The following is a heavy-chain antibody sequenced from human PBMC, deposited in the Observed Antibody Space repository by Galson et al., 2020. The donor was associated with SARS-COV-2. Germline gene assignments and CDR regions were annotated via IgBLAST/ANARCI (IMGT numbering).Heavy chain of an antibody. CDR3: ARGRYFDWLFQYYFDY. D-gene: IGHD3-9*01. V-gene: IGHV4-61*02. J-gene: IGHJ4*02. Sequence: SETLSLTCTVSGGSISSGSYYWSWIRQPAGKGLEWIGRIYTSGSTNYNPSLKSRVTISVDTSKNQFSLKLSSVTAADTAVYYCARGRYFDWLFQYYFDYLGQGTLVTVSS. CDR1: GGSISSGSYY. CDR2: IYTSGST.